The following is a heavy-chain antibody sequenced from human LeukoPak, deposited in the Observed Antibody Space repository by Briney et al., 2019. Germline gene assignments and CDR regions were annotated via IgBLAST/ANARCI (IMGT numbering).Heavy chain of an antibody. CDR3: GRAGPVTKDHFIDV. D-gene: IGHD2-2*01. CDR2: IYLDGSRA. V-gene: IGHV3-7*01. J-gene: IGHJ6*03. Sequence: GGSLRLSCAVSGFTFSNYWMSWARQSPGKGLEWVANIYLDGSRAYYVDSVKGRFTISRDNAKNSLFLQMNSLSAEDTAVYYCGRAGPVTKDHFIDVWGKGTTVTVSS. CDR1: GFTFSNYW.